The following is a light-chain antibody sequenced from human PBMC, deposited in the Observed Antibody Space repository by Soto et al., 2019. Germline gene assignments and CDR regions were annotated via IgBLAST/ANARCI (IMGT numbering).Light chain of an antibody. J-gene: IGKJ1*01. V-gene: IGKV1-39*01. CDR3: QQTYSSPQT. CDR1: QNIRNY. CDR2: AAS. Sequence: DIQMTQSPSSLSASVRDSVTITCRASQNIRNYLNWYQQRPGRAPKILIYAASSLQSGVPSRFSGGGSGTDFTLTITSLQPEDFATYYCQQTYSSPQTFGQGTKVDIK.